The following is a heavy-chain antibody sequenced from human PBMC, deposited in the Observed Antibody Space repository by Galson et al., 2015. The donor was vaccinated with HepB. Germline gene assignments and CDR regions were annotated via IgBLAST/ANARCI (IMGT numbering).Heavy chain of an antibody. V-gene: IGHV3-23*01. Sequence: SLRLSCAASGFTSSSFAMSWVRQAPGKGLEWVSTISDSGDITYYADSVKGRFTISSDNSKNTLYLRMKSLRADDTAVYYCAKLGLVVVVEAAWDSWGQGTLVTVSS. J-gene: IGHJ4*02. CDR3: AKLGLVVVVEAAWDS. CDR2: ISDSGDIT. D-gene: IGHD2-15*01. CDR1: GFTSSSFA.